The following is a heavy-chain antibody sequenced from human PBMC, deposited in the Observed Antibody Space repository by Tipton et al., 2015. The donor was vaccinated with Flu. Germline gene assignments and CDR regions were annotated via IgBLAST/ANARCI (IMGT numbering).Heavy chain of an antibody. CDR1: GFTFSQYW. CDR2: INHDGSEK. CDR3: ARVGSGSYYYAFDI. D-gene: IGHD1-26*01. V-gene: IGHV3-7*01. J-gene: IGHJ3*02. Sequence: SGFTFSQYWMNWVRQAPGKGLEWVANINHDGSEKHYVESVKGRFTISRDNAKKSLYLQMNSLRAEDTAVYYCARVGSGSYYYAFDIWGQGTMVTVSS.